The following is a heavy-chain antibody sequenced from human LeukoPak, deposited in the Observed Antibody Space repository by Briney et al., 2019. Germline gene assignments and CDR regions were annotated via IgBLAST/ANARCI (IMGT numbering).Heavy chain of an antibody. V-gene: IGHV3-23*01. CDR2: ISASGHYT. J-gene: IGHJ6*03. CDR3: AKDGSWGDYQFYFYIDV. CDR1: GLTFGNSA. D-gene: IGHD3-16*01. Sequence: GGSLRLSCAVSGLTFGNSAMSWVRQAPGKGLEWISGISASGHYTYAPDSLNRRFTISRDNSKNTLYLQMNSLRAEDAALYYCAKDGSWGDYQFYFYIDVWGNGTTVTVSS.